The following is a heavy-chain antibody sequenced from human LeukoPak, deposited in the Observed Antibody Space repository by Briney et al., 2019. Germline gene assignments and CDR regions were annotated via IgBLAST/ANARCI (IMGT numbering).Heavy chain of an antibody. CDR3: ASSGTALPRGDYYGMDV. J-gene: IGHJ6*02. V-gene: IGHV5-51*04. CDR1: GYSFTSYW. D-gene: IGHD3-10*01. CDR2: IYPGDSDT. Sequence: GESLKISCKGSGYSFTSYWIGWVRQRPGKGLEWMGIIYPGDSDTRYSTSVQGQVTISADQPIHTAYLRWSSLKASDTAMYYCASSGTALPRGDYYGMDVWGQGTTVTVSS.